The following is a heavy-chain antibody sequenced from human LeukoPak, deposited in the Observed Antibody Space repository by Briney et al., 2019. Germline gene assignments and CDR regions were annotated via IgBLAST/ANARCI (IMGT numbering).Heavy chain of an antibody. Sequence: PGGSLRLSCAASGFTLSSYAMHWVRQAPGKGLEWVAVISYDGSNKYYADSVKGRFTISRDNSKNTLYLQMNSLRAEDTAVYYCARDADSSGWYYFDYWGQGTLVTVSS. CDR3: ARDADSSGWYYFDY. J-gene: IGHJ4*02. CDR2: ISYDGSNK. CDR1: GFTLSSYA. D-gene: IGHD6-19*01. V-gene: IGHV3-30*04.